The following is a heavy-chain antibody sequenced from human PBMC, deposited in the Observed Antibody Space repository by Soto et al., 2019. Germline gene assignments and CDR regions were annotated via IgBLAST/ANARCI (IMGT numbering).Heavy chain of an antibody. Sequence: EVHLVESGGGLVKPGGSLRLSCVASGFTFSSSSMSWVRQAPGRGLEWVSTINTHNYIYYADSVKGRFTISRDNAKNSLYLQMNSLRAEDTAVYYCARDSSGWSRDYWGQGTLVTVSS. J-gene: IGHJ4*02. V-gene: IGHV3-21*01. CDR3: ARDSSGWSRDY. CDR1: GFTFSSSS. D-gene: IGHD6-19*01. CDR2: INTHNYI.